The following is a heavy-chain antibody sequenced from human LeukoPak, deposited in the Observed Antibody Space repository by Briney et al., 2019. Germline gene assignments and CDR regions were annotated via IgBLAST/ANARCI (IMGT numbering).Heavy chain of an antibody. CDR1: GFPFSSYG. J-gene: IGHJ4*02. V-gene: IGHV3-33*01. CDR3: ARDLSAAYDF. D-gene: IGHD2-21*01. CDR2: LVYDERN. Sequence: GGSLRLSCAASGFPFSSYGMHWVRQAPGKGLEWVARLVYDERNDYANSVKGRFTISRDNSKNTLYLQMDNLRVDDTAVYYCARDLSAAYDFWGQGILVTVSS.